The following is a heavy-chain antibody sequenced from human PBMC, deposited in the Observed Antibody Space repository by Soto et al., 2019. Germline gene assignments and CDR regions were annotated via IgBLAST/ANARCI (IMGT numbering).Heavy chain of an antibody. CDR1: GFSLSTSGMG. J-gene: IGHJ3*01. V-gene: IGHV2-5*02. CDR2: IYWDDDK. D-gene: IGHD4-17*01. Sequence: QITLKESGPTLVNPTQTLTLTCTFSGFSLSTSGMGVGWIRQFPGEALEGLALIYWDDDKRYSPSLKSRLTISRANSKNQVVLTMTNRDAVDTATDFCAHVRYGDYQFGAFDFWGQGTMVTVSS. CDR3: AHVRYGDYQFGAFDF.